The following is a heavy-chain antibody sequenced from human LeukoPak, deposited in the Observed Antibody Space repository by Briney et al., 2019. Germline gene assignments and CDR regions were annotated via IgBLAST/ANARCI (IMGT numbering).Heavy chain of an antibody. CDR3: VRESYYGSGRLPDAFDI. J-gene: IGHJ3*02. Sequence: PGGSLRLSCAASGFTVSSNYMNWVRQAPGKGLEWVSILYSGGYTYYAESVKGRFTISRDNSKNTLYLKMNSLRAEDTAVYYCVRESYYGSGRLPDAFDIWGQGTMVTVSS. D-gene: IGHD3-10*01. V-gene: IGHV3-66*01. CDR1: GFTVSSNY. CDR2: LYSGGYT.